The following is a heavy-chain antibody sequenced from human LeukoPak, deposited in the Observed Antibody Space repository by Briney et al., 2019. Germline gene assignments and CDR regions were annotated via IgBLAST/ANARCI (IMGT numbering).Heavy chain of an antibody. D-gene: IGHD3-22*01. CDR2: MNPNSGNT. Sequence: SVKVSCKASGYTFTSHDINWVRQATGQGLEWMEWMNPNSGNTGYAQKFQGRVTMTRNTTISTAFMELSSLRSEDTAVYYCVTTNYDSSGYYYNAFDIWGQGTMVTVSS. CDR3: VTTNYDSSGYYYNAFDI. V-gene: IGHV1-8*01. CDR1: GYTFTSHD. J-gene: IGHJ3*02.